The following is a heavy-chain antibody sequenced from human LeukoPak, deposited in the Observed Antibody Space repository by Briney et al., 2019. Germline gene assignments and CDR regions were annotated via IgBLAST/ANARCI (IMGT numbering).Heavy chain of an antibody. Sequence: SVTVSCKASGGTFSSYAISWVRQAPGQGLEWMGGIIPIFGTANYAQKFQGRVTITADKSTSTAYMELSSLRSEDTAVYYCARVLTIFGVVDYYYYMDVWGKGTTVTVSS. V-gene: IGHV1-69*06. J-gene: IGHJ6*03. CDR3: ARVLTIFGVVDYYYYMDV. CDR1: GGTFSSYA. D-gene: IGHD3-3*01. CDR2: IIPIFGTA.